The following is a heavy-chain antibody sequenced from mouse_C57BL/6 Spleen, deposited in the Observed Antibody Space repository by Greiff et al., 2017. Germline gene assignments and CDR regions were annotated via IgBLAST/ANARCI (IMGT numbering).Heavy chain of an antibody. V-gene: IGHV1-15*01. J-gene: IGHJ2*01. CDR1: GYTFTDYE. CDR3: TGDSTVVEACGYFDY. Sequence: QVQLQQSGAELVRPGASVTLSCKASGYTFTDYEMHWVKQTPGHGLEWIGAIDPETGGTAYNQKFKGKAILTADKSSSTAYMELRSLTSEDSAVYYGTGDSTVVEACGYFDYWGQGTTLTVSS. CDR2: IDPETGGT. D-gene: IGHD1-1*01.